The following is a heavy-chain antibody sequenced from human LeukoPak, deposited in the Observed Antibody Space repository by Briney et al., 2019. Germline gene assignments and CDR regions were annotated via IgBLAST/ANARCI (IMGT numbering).Heavy chain of an antibody. Sequence: EASVKVSCKASGYTFTSYGISWVRQAPGQGLEWMGWISAYSGDTNHAQKLQGRVTMTTDTSTSTAYMELRSLRSDDTAMYYCARDGSRSWYIYWGQGTLVTVSS. CDR3: ARDGSRSWYIY. D-gene: IGHD6-13*01. CDR1: GYTFTSYG. CDR2: ISAYSGDT. J-gene: IGHJ4*02. V-gene: IGHV1-18*01.